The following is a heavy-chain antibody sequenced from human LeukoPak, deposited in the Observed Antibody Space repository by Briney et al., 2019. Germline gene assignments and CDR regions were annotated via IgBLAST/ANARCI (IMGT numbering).Heavy chain of an antibody. Sequence: SETLSLTCAVSGGSISSGGYSWSWIRQPPGKGLEWIGYIYHSGSTYYNPSLKSRVTISVDRSKNQFSLKLSSVTAADTAVYYCARGGQRDGYTRFDYWGQGTLVTVSS. CDR3: ARGGQRDGYTRFDY. CDR2: IYHSGST. V-gene: IGHV4-30-2*01. D-gene: IGHD5-24*01. J-gene: IGHJ4*02. CDR1: GGSISSGGYS.